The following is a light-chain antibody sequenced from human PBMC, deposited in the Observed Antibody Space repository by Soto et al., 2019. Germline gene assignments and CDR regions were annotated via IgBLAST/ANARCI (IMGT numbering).Light chain of an antibody. CDR3: CSYAGGNTLI. CDR1: NGDVGSYDL. J-gene: IGLJ2*01. V-gene: IGLV2-23*02. Sequence: QSVLTQPASVSGSPGQSITISCTGTNGDVGSYDLVSWYQQYPGKAPKLIIYEVNKRPSGVSNRFSGAKSGNTVSLTISGLQTEDEADYDCCSYAGGNTLIFGGGTKLTVL. CDR2: EVN.